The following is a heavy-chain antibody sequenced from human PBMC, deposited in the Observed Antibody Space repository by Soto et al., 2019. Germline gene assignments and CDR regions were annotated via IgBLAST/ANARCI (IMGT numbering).Heavy chain of an antibody. CDR1: GVTFSNAW. Sequence: EVQLVESGGGLVKPGGSLRLSCAASGVTFSNAWMSWVRQAPGKGLEWVGRIKSKTDGGTTDYAAPVKGSFNISRDASKNALYLQMNSLKTEDTAVYYSTTVAYGDYDYWGQGTLVTVSS. D-gene: IGHD4-17*01. CDR3: TTVAYGDYDY. V-gene: IGHV3-15*01. J-gene: IGHJ4*02. CDR2: IKSKTDGGTT.